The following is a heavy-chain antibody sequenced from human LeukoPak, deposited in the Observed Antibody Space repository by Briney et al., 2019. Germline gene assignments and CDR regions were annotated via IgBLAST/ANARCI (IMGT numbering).Heavy chain of an antibody. CDR3: ARTKSGWYYSDY. J-gene: IGHJ4*02. V-gene: IGHV4-59*01. CDR1: GGSISSYY. CDR2: IYYSGST. D-gene: IGHD6-19*01. Sequence: SETLSLTCTVSGGSISSYYWSWIRQPPGKGLEWIGYIYYSGSTNYNPSLKSRVTISVDTSKNQFSLKLSSVTAADTAVYYCARTKSGWYYSDYWGQGTLVSVSS.